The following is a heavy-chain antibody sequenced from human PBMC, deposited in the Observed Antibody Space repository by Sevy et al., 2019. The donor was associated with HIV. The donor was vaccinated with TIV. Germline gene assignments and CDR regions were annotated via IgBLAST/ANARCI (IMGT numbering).Heavy chain of an antibody. D-gene: IGHD3-3*01. CDR1: GFTFSSYA. J-gene: IGHJ4*02. CDR3: AKSKMRRDFWSGYYRYFDY. Sequence: GGSLRLSCAASGFTFSSYAMSWVRQAPGKGLEWVSAISGSGGSTYYADSVKGRFTISRGNSKKTLYLQMNSLRAEDTVVYYCAKSKMRRDFWSGYYRYFDYWGQGTLVTVSS. CDR2: ISGSGGST. V-gene: IGHV3-23*01.